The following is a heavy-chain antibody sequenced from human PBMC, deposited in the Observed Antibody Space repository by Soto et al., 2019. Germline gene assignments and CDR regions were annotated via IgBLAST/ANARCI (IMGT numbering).Heavy chain of an antibody. CDR1: GFTFSSYA. D-gene: IGHD3-22*01. CDR2: ISYDGSNK. V-gene: IGHV3-30-3*01. CDR3: ARVNYDSSGDLYYYYYYGMDV. Sequence: GGSLRLSCAASGFTFSSYAMHWVRQAPGKGLEWVAVISYDGSNKYYADSVKGRFTISRDNSKNKRYLQMTSLRAEDTAVYYCARVNYDSSGDLYYYYYYGMDVWGQGTTVTVSS. J-gene: IGHJ6*02.